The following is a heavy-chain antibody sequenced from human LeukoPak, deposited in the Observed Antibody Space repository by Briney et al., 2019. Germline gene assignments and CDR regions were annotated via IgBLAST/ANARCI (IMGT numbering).Heavy chain of an antibody. V-gene: IGHV3-74*01. CDR1: GFTFNRYW. Sequence: GGSLRLSCAASGFTFNRYWMHWVRQAPGKGLVWVSRISSDGSNTNYADSVKGRFTISRDNAENTLYLQMDSLTAEDTAVYFCVSRNYGSSPFDYGGQGTLVTVSS. CDR2: ISSDGSNT. D-gene: IGHD4-17*01. CDR3: VSRNYGSSPFDY. J-gene: IGHJ4*02.